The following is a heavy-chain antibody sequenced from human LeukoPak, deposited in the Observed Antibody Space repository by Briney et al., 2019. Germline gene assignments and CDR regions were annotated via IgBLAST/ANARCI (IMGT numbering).Heavy chain of an antibody. V-gene: IGHV4-59*01. Sequence: WETLSLTCTVSGGSMSDYYWSWIRQPPGKGLERIGYIYSTGSTNYNPSLKSRVTISVDTSKNQFSLKLSSVTAADTALYYCARDYTMTHAFDIWGQGTLVTVSS. CDR1: GGSMSDYY. D-gene: IGHD3-22*01. CDR3: ARDYTMTHAFDI. J-gene: IGHJ3*02. CDR2: IYSTGST.